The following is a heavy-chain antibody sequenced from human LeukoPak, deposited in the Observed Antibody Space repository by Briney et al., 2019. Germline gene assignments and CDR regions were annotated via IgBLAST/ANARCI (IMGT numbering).Heavy chain of an antibody. CDR2: IKSKTDGGTT. J-gene: IGHJ3*02. CDR3: ARVPSKGYDSSGYYYAFDI. D-gene: IGHD3-22*01. CDR1: GFTFSNAW. V-gene: IGHV3-15*01. Sequence: GGSLRLSCAASGFTFSNAWMSWVRQAPGKGLEWVGRIKSKTDGGTTDYAAPVKGRFTISRDNAKNSLYLQMNSLRAEDTAVYYCARVPSKGYDSSGYYYAFDIWGQGTMVTVSS.